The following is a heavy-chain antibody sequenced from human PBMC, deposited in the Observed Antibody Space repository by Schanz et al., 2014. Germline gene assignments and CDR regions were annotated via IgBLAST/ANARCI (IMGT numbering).Heavy chain of an antibody. D-gene: IGHD4-17*01. CDR2: TSPYTGNT. CDR3: ARGYGDSPTDF. CDR1: GYPFSDYG. V-gene: IGHV1-18*01. Sequence: QVQLEQSGAEVKKPGASVKVSCKTSGYPFSDYGITWVRQAPGQGLQWMGWTSPYTGNTNYAQTLQGRITLTTDTATSTAYMELRSLRSDDTAVYYCARGYGDSPTDFWGQGTLVTVSS. J-gene: IGHJ4*02.